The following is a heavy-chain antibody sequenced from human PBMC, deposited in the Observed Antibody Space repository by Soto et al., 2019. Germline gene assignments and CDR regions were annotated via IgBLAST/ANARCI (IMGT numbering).Heavy chain of an antibody. Sequence: SETLSLTCTVSSGSISSYSWSWSWIRQPPGKGLEWIGYIYYSGSTNYNPSLKSRLTISLVTSKNQFSLNLNSVTAADTAVYYCARGQWAAGSYRFDYWGQGTLVTVS. V-gene: IGHV4-59*01. D-gene: IGHD6-13*01. CDR1: SGSISSYS. J-gene: IGHJ4*02. CDR3: ARGQWAAGSYRFDY. CDR2: IYYSGST.